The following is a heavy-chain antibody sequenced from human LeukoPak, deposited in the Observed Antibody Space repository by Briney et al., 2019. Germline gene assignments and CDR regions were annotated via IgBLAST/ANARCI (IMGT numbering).Heavy chain of an antibody. CDR2: IYSGGST. Sequence: GGSLRLSCAASGFTVSSNYMSWVHQAPGKGLEWVSVIYSGGSTYYADSVKGRFTISRDNSKNTLYLQMNSLRAEDTAVYYCAREGGSYSSSSPSYYYYYMDVWGKGTTVTVSS. CDR3: AREGGSYSSSSPSYYYYYMDV. J-gene: IGHJ6*03. CDR1: GFTVSSNY. V-gene: IGHV3-66*02. D-gene: IGHD6-6*01.